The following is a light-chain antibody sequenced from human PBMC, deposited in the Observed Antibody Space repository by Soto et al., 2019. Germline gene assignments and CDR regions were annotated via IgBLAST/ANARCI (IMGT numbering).Light chain of an antibody. CDR2: SAS. Sequence: DIQMTQSPSSVSAAVGDGVTFTCRASQDIGNWLAWYQQKPGEAPRLLIYSASSLQSGVPSRFSGSGSGTEFTLTISSLQPEDFATYFCQQAKNSPWTFGQGTKVE. CDR1: QDIGNW. CDR3: QQAKNSPWT. J-gene: IGKJ1*01. V-gene: IGKV1-12*01.